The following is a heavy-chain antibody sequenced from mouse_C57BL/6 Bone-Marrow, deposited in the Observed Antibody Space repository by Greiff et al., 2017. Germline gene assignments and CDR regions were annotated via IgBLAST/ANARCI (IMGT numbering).Heavy chain of an antibody. CDR2: ISSGGDYI. V-gene: IGHV5-9-1*02. CDR1: GFTFSSYA. Sequence: EVKLVESGEGLVKPGGSLKLSCAASGFTFSSYAMSWVRQTPEKRLEWVAYISSGGDYIYYADTVKGRFTISRDNARNTLYLQMSSLKSEDTAMYYCTTYGSSYDYAMDYWGQGTSVTVSS. J-gene: IGHJ4*01. CDR3: TTYGSSYDYAMDY. D-gene: IGHD1-1*01.